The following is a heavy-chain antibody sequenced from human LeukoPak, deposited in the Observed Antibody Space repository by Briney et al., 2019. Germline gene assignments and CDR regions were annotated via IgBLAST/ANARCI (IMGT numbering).Heavy chain of an antibody. CDR2: IKNDGSEE. CDR3: ARAIRGSAVDTGDR. D-gene: IGHD3-10*01. V-gene: IGHV3-7*01. Sequence: GGSLRLSCAASGLTFSRYWMRWVRQAPGKGLEGVANIKNDGSEEYYVDSVKGRFTISRDNARNSLFLQMNSLTVEDTAVYYRARAIRGSAVDTGDRWGQGTLVTVSS. CDR1: GLTFSRYW. J-gene: IGHJ4*02.